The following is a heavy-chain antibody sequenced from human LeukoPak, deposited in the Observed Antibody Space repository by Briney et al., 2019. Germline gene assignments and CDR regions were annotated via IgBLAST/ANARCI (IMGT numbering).Heavy chain of an antibody. D-gene: IGHD2-2*01. CDR1: GYTFTGYY. CDR3: ARALGEYCSSTSCYELDY. CDR2: INPNSGGT. Sequence: ASVKVSCKASGYTFTGYYMHWVRQAPGQGLEWMGWINPNSGGTNYAQRFQGRVTMTRDTSISTAYMELSRLRSDDTAVYYCARALGEYCSSTSCYELDYWGQGTLVTVSS. J-gene: IGHJ4*02. V-gene: IGHV1-2*02.